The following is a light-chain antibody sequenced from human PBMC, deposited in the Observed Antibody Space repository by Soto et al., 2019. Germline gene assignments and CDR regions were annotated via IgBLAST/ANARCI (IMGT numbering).Light chain of an antibody. Sequence: QSALTQPRSVSGSPGQSVTISCAGTSSDVGGYHYVSWYQHHPGKAPKLMIYDVSKRPSGVPDRFSGSKSGNTASLTISGLQAEDEADYYCCSYAGSVVVFGGGTKVTVL. CDR2: DVS. CDR1: SSDVGGYHY. CDR3: CSYAGSVVV. V-gene: IGLV2-11*01. J-gene: IGLJ2*01.